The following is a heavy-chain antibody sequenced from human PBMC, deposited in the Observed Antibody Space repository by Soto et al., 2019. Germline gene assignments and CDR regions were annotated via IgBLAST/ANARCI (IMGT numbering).Heavy chain of an antibody. Sequence: GGSLRVSCAASGFTCNNAWMSWVRQAPGKGLEWVGRIKRKIDGGTTDYAAPVKGRFTISRDDSKNTLYLQMNSLKTEDTAVYYCITDRHYDFWSGYYADFDYWGQGTLVTVSS. CDR2: IKRKIDGGTT. V-gene: IGHV3-15*01. CDR3: ITDRHYDFWSGYYADFDY. D-gene: IGHD3-3*01. CDR1: GFTCNNAW. J-gene: IGHJ4*02.